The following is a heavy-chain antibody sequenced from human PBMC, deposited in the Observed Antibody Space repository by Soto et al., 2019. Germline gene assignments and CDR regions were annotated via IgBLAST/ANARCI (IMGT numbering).Heavy chain of an antibody. CDR1: GFTFSSYG. J-gene: IGHJ6*02. D-gene: IGHD3-22*01. V-gene: IGHV3-33*01. CDR3: ARESNYYYSSGRLDV. CDR2: IWYDGSNK. Sequence: QVQLVESGGGVVQPGRSLRLSCAASGFTFSSYGMHWVRQAPGKGLEWVAVIWYDGSNKYYADSVKGRFTISRDNSKNTLYQQTDCLRAEETAVYYCARESNYYYSSGRLDVWGQGTTVTVSS.